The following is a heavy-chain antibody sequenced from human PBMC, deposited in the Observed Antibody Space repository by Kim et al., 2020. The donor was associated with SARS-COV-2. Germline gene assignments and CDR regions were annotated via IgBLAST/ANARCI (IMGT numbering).Heavy chain of an antibody. CDR1: GGSISSYY. CDR2: IYYSGRT. V-gene: IGHV4-59*01. Sequence: SETLSLTCTVSGGSISSYYWSWIRQPPGKGLEWIGYIYYSGRTNYNPSLKSRVTISVDTSKNQFSLKLSSVTAADTAVYYCARETHIAAAGAYYYYGMDVWGQGTTVTVSS. J-gene: IGHJ6*02. D-gene: IGHD6-13*01. CDR3: ARETHIAAAGAYYYYGMDV.